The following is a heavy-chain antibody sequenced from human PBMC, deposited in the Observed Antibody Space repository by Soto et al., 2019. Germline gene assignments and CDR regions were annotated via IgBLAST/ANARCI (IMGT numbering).Heavy chain of an antibody. V-gene: IGHV3-48*01. Sequence: VQLVESGGGLVQPGGSLRLSCAASGFTFSSYSMNWVRQAPGKGLEWVSYISSSSSTIYYADSVQGRFTISRDNAKNSLYLQMNSLRAEDTAVYYCARGAYYYDSSGLSYWGQGTLVTVSS. D-gene: IGHD3-22*01. CDR2: ISSSSSTI. CDR1: GFTFSSYS. J-gene: IGHJ4*02. CDR3: ARGAYYYDSSGLSY.